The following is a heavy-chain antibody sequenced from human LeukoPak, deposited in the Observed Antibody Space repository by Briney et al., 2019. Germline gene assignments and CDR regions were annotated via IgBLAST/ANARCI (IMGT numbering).Heavy chain of an antibody. V-gene: IGHV3-23*01. D-gene: IGHD1/OR15-1a*01. CDR2: LPSGGGP. CDR3: AKTITPFTTNWDNSLGVFDV. Sequence: PGGSLRLSCAASGFTFGSYAMNWVRQAPGGGLEWVSSLPSGGGPSYADSVKGRFTVSRDNSKNTLYLQMNSLRADDTAVYYCAKTITPFTTNWDNSLGVFDVWGQGTVVTVSS. CDR1: GFTFGSYA. J-gene: IGHJ3*01.